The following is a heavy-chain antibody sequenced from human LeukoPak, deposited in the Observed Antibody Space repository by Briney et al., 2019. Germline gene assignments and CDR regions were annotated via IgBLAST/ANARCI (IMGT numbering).Heavy chain of an antibody. V-gene: IGHV3-23*01. J-gene: IGHJ1*01. CDR1: GFTFSSYA. Sequence: PGGSLRLSCAASGFTFSSYAMKWVRQAPGRGLEWVSAISGSGGRTNYADSVKGRFTISRDNSKSTLYLQMNSLRAEDTAVYYCAKDPSHYGDYTEYFQHWGQGALVTVSS. D-gene: IGHD4-17*01. CDR3: AKDPSHYGDYTEYFQH. CDR2: ISGSGGRT.